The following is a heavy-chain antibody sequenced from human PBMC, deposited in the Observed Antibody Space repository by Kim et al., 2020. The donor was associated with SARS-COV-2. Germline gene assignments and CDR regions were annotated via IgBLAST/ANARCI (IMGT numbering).Heavy chain of an antibody. D-gene: IGHD3-10*01. J-gene: IGHJ4*02. CDR1: GFTFTSSA. CDR3: AAGVILLYGSGPHFDY. V-gene: IGHV1-58*02. Sequence: SVKVSCKASGFTFTSSAMQWVRQARGQRLEWIGWIVVGSGNTNYAQKFQERVTITRDMSTSTAYMELSSLRSEDTAVYYCAAGVILLYGSGPHFDYWGQGTLVTVSS. CDR2: IVVGSGNT.